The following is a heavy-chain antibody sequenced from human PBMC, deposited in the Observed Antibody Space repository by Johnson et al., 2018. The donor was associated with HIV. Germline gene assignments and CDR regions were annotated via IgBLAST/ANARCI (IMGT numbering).Heavy chain of an antibody. CDR3: GRAKGNSYYGSGHDAFDF. CDR2: IDSVGRGT. Sequence: VQLVESGGGSGQPGGSLRLSCAASGFTLSDHWMHWFRQVPGKGLAWVSRIDSVGRGTSYADSVKGRFTISRDNSKNTLFLQLNSLRAEDTAVYYCGRAKGNSYYGSGHDAFDFWGQGTMVTVSS. J-gene: IGHJ3*01. CDR1: GFTLSDHW. D-gene: IGHD3-10*01. V-gene: IGHV3-74*02.